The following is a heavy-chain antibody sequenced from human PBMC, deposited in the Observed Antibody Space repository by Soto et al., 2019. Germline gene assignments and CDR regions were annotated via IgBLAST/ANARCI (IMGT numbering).Heavy chain of an antibody. J-gene: IGHJ3*01. CDR2: INSDNGNT. Sequence: ASVKVSCKASGYTLTSYLMHWVRQAPGQSLEWMGWINSDNGNTKYSQNFQGRVSITSDTSASTAYMELSSLRSEDTAVYYCARPSVPYYYDRSGYSGNAFDLWGQGTMVTVSS. D-gene: IGHD3-22*01. V-gene: IGHV1-3*01. CDR1: GYTLTSYL. CDR3: ARPSVPYYYDRSGYSGNAFDL.